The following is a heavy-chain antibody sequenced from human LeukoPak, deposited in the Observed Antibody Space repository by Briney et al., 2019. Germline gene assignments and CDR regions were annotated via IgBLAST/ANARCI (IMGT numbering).Heavy chain of an antibody. CDR1: GGSISGGDYN. D-gene: IGHD3-9*01. J-gene: IGHJ6*02. CDR3: ARGRVDFRRYSHYYRLDV. CDR2: IYDGGAT. Sequence: SETLCLTCTVSGGSISGGDYNWDWVRRSPGEGLEWIGYIYDGGATFYNPSLKSRPTTSADTSKNQFALRLGSVTVADTAVYFCARGRVDFRRYSHYYRLDVWGQGTTVIVSS. V-gene: IGHV4-30-4*01.